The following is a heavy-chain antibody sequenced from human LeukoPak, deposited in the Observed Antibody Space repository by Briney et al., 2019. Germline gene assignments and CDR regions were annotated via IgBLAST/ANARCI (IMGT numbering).Heavy chain of an antibody. D-gene: IGHD1-14*01. CDR2: IATDGSQT. CDR1: GFTFTKYI. CDR3: VRERQDTIVHTGAFDF. J-gene: IGHJ3*01. V-gene: IGHV3-30-3*01. Sequence: PGWALRLSFAGSGFTFTKYIMHWVRPAPARGLEWVASIATDGSQTFYRGPVKGRFTISRDNSENKLYLQMNSLRAEDTAVYCCVRERQDTIVHTGAFDFWGQGTMLSVSS.